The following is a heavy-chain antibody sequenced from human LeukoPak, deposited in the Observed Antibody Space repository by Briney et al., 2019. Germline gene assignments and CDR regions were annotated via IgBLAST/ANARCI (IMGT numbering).Heavy chain of an antibody. D-gene: IGHD1-26*01. CDR3: ARGRGGSLDY. J-gene: IGHJ4*02. V-gene: IGHV1-46*01. Sequence: ASVKVSCKASVYTFTSDSMHRVRQAPGQGLEWMGIINPSGGSTSYAQKSQGRVTMNRDTSTSTVNMELSSLRYEDTAVYYCARGRGGSLDYWGQGTLVTVSS. CDR1: VYTFTSDS. CDR2: INPSGGST.